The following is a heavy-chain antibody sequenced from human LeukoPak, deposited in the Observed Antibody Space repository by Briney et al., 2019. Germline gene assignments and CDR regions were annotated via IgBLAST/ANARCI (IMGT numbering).Heavy chain of an antibody. V-gene: IGHV5-51*01. CDR2: IYPGDSDT. Sequence: GESLKISCKGSGYSSTSYWIGWVRQMPGKGLEWMGIIYPGDSDTRYSPSFQGQVTISADKSISTAYLQWSSLKASDTAMYYCARGRTYYDILTGYQKNWFDPWGQGTLVTVSS. CDR1: GYSSTSYW. J-gene: IGHJ5*02. D-gene: IGHD3-9*01. CDR3: ARGRTYYDILTGYQKNWFDP.